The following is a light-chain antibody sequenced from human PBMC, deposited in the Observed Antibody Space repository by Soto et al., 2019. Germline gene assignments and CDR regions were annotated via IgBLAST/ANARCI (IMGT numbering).Light chain of an antibody. CDR2: EVT. V-gene: IGLV2-8*01. CDR1: SSDVGGYND. CDR3: SSKAGTKILGVL. J-gene: IGLJ2*01. Sequence: QSALTQPPCASGSPGQSVAISCTGSSSDVGGYNDVSWYQQHPGKAPKLMIYEVTKRPSGVPDRFSGSKSGNTASLTVSGLQAYDEADYYCSSKAGTKILGVLFGGGTQLTVL.